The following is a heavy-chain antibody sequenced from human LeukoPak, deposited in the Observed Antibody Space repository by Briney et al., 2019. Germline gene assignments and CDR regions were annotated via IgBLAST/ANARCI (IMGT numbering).Heavy chain of an antibody. J-gene: IGHJ3*02. CDR2: IYYSGNT. D-gene: IGHD3-22*01. V-gene: IGHV4-61*01. CDR3: SRVYFYESRGIDI. Sequence: SETLSLTCTVSGGSVSSDSYYWSWIRQPPGKELEYIGYIYYSGNTNYNPSLKSRVTISIDTSKNQFSLKLSSVTAADTAVYYCSRVYFYESRGIDIWGQGTMVTVSS. CDR1: GGSVSSDSYY.